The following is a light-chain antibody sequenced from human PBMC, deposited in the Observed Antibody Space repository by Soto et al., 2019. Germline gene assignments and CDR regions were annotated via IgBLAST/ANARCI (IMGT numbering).Light chain of an antibody. Sequence: DTVLPQSPDSLAVSLGERSTIHCKSSQNVFSNSNNKNYLAWFQQKPGQPPKLLIYWASTRESGVPDRFSGSGSGTEFTLTISSLQAEDVAVYYCQQYNSWPLTFGGGTKVDIK. CDR1: QNVFSNSNNKNY. J-gene: IGKJ4*01. V-gene: IGKV4-1*01. CDR2: WAS. CDR3: QQYNSWPLT.